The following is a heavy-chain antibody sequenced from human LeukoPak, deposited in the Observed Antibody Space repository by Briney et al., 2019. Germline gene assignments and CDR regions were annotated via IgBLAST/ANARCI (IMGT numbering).Heavy chain of an antibody. V-gene: IGHV1-2*02. CDR3: ARDPLQYSSGWYYVSAGSGFDP. Sequence: GASVKVSCKASGYTFTGDYMHWVRQAPGQGLEWMGWINPNSGGTNYAQKFQGRVTMTRDTSISTAYMELSRLRSDDTAVYYCARDPLQYSSGWYYVSAGSGFDPCGQGTLVTVSS. J-gene: IGHJ5*02. D-gene: IGHD6-19*01. CDR2: INPNSGGT. CDR1: GYTFTGDY.